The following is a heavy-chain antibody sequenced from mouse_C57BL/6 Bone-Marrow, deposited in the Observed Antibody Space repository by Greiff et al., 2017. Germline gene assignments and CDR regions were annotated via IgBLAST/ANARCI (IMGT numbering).Heavy chain of an antibody. CDR3: ARGPYYAMDY. CDR1: GYTFTSYT. J-gene: IGHJ4*01. Sequence: QVQLQQSGAELARPGASVKMSCKASGYTFTSYTMHWVKQRPGQGLEWIGYINPSSGYTKYNQKFKDKATLTADKSSSTAYMQLSSLTSEYSAVYDCARGPYYAMDYWGQGTSVTVSS. CDR2: INPSSGYT. V-gene: IGHV1-4*01.